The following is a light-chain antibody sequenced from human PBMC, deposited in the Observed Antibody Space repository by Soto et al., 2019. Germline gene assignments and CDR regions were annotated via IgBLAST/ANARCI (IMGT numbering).Light chain of an antibody. CDR3: QQYGGSPIT. CDR2: GAS. Sequence: IVMTQSPGPLSLTPWESRRLPSRASQSVSSSLAWYQQKTGQAPRPLISGASSRATGIPDRFSGSGSETDFTLTISRLEPEDFALYYCQQYGGSPITFGQGTRLEI. V-gene: IGKV3-20*01. J-gene: IGKJ5*01. CDR1: QSVSSS.